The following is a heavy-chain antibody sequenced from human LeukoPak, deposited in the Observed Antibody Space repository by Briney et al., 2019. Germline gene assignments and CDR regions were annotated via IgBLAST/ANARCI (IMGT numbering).Heavy chain of an antibody. CDR1: VCTFISYA. Sequence: SVKVSFKASVCTFISYAISWVRQAPGQGLEWMGRIIPILGIANYAQKFQGRVTITVDKSTSTDYMELSSLRSEDTAVYYCARGVYIAAAQYGYWGQGTLVSVSS. V-gene: IGHV1-69*04. CDR3: ARGVYIAAAQYGY. J-gene: IGHJ4*02. D-gene: IGHD6-13*01. CDR2: IIPILGIA.